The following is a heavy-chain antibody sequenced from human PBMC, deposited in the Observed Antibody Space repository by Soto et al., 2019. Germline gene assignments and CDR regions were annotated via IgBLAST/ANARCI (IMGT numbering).Heavy chain of an antibody. CDR2: VYPADSET. J-gene: IGHJ4*02. CDR1: VYTFSAYW. V-gene: IGHV5-51*01. CDR3: ARGSPYDY. D-gene: IGHD6-6*01. Sequence: PGESRKISCQASVYTFSAYWIAWVRQMPGQGLEWMGIVYPADSETRYNPSFRGQVTISADKSINTAYLQWSSLKASDTAIYFCARGSPYDYWGQGTLVTAPQ.